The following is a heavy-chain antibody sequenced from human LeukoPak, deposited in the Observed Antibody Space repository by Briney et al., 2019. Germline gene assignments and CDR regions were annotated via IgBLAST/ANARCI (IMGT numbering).Heavy chain of an antibody. D-gene: IGHD4-17*01. J-gene: IGHJ4*02. CDR1: GYTFTGYY. V-gene: IGHV1-2*02. Sequence: ASVKVSCKASGYTFTGYYMHWVRQAPGQGLEWMGWINPNSGGTNYAQKFQGRVTMTRDTSISTAYMELSRLRSNDTAVYYCARDPYMTTVTTPGYWGQGTLVTVSS. CDR3: ARDPYMTTVTTPGY. CDR2: INPNSGGT.